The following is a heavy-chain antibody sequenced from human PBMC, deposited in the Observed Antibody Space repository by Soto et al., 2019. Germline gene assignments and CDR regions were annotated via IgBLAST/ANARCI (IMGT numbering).Heavy chain of an antibody. CDR2: IIPIFGTA. CDR1: GGTFSSYA. V-gene: IGHV1-69*01. Sequence: QVQLVQSGAEVKKPGSSVKVSCKASGGTFSSYAISWVRQAPGQGLEWMGGIIPIFGTANYAQKFQGRVTITADESTSTAYIELSSLRSEDTAVYYCARVYIGSYLLGAVDYYYYGMDVWGQGTTATVSS. D-gene: IGHD1-26*01. J-gene: IGHJ6*02. CDR3: ARVYIGSYLLGAVDYYYYGMDV.